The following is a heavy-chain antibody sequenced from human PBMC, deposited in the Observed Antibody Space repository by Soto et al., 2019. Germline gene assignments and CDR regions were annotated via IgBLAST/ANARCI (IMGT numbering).Heavy chain of an antibody. Sequence: PVGSLRLSCEASGFTFNTYSMPWVRQPPGKGLEWLAAIWYDGTQKYYADSVKGRFIISRDNSKKTLYLEMNSLRAEDTAVYYCARAGGTTVTGLWHFDSWGQGTLVTVSS. CDR1: GFTFNTYS. CDR2: IWYDGTQK. CDR3: ARAGGTTVTGLWHFDS. V-gene: IGHV3-33*01. D-gene: IGHD4-17*01. J-gene: IGHJ4*02.